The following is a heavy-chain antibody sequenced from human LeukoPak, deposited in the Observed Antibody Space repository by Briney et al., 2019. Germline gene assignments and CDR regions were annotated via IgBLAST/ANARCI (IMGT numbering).Heavy chain of an antibody. J-gene: IGHJ4*02. CDR3: AKDRNPRRAKDDYFDY. CDR2: ISYDGSNK. D-gene: IGHD1-26*01. V-gene: IGHV3-30*18. CDR1: GFTFSSYG. Sequence: GRSLRLSCAASGFTFSSYGMHWVRQVPGKGLEWVAVISYDGSNKYYADSVKGRFTTSRDNSKSTLYLQMNSLRAEDTAVYYCAKDRNPRRAKDDYFDYWGQGTLVTVSS.